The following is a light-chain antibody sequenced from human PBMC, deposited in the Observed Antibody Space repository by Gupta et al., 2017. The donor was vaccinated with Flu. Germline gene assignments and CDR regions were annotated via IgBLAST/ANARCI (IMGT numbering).Light chain of an antibody. CDR1: QSISNY. CDR3: QQTYTTPPNT. Sequence: SSLSASVGDRVTISCRASQSISNYVNWYQQKAGEAPKVLIFAASRLHTGVPVRFRGSGSGTDFTLTISSLQPEDFATYYCQQTYTTPPNTFGQGTKLEFK. V-gene: IGKV1-39*01. CDR2: AAS. J-gene: IGKJ2*01.